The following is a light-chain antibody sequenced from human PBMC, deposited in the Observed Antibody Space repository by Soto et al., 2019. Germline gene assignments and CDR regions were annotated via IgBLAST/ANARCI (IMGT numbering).Light chain of an antibody. CDR1: QSISSY. J-gene: IGKJ3*01. CDR3: QQSYSTPT. V-gene: IGKV1-39*01. CDR2: AAS. Sequence: DIQMTQSPSSLSASVGDRVTITCRASQSISSYLSWYQQKPGKAPKLLIYAASSLQSGVPSRFSGRGSGTDFTLTISSLQPEDFATYYCQQSYSTPTCGPGTKVDIK.